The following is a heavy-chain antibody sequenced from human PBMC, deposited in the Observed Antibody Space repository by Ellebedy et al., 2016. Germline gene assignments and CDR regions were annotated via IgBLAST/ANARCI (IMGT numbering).Heavy chain of an antibody. CDR3: ARAAGRYSCGNYWYFDL. Sequence: SETLSLXCAVYGGSFSGYYWSWIRQPPGKGLEWIGSIYYSGSTYYNPSLKSRVTISVDTSKNQFSLKLSSVTAADTAVYYCARAAGRYSCGNYWYFDLWGRGTLVTVSS. CDR2: IYYSGST. D-gene: IGHD6-19*01. V-gene: IGHV4-34*01. CDR1: GGSFSGYY. J-gene: IGHJ2*01.